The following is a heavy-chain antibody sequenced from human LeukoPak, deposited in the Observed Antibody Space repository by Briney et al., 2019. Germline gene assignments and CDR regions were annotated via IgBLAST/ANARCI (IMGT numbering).Heavy chain of an antibody. CDR2: IYSNVST. J-gene: IGHJ4*02. CDR3: ARQPLGYSPEFDF. CDR1: GGSISSYY. D-gene: IGHD5-24*01. Sequence: SETLSLTCTVSGGSISSYYWTWIRQPPGKGLEWIGYIYSNVSTNYNPSLKSRVTISVDTSKNQFSLKLSSVTAADMAVYYCARQPLGYSPEFDFWGQGTLVTVSS. V-gene: IGHV4-59*08.